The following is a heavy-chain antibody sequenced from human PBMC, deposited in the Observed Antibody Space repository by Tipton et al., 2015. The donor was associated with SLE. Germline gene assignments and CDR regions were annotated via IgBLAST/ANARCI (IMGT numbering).Heavy chain of an antibody. Sequence: GLVKPSETLSLICAVHGGSFSGFYWGWIRQSPGKGLEWIGSIYRSGTAYYNPSLKSRVTMSVDTSKNQFSLKLTSVTAADTAVYYCARDPYDSWSDYQATFDYWGQGTLATVSP. CDR1: GGSFSGFY. D-gene: IGHD3-3*01. J-gene: IGHJ4*02. V-gene: IGHV4-34*10. CDR3: ARDPYDSWSDYQATFDY. CDR2: IYRSGTA.